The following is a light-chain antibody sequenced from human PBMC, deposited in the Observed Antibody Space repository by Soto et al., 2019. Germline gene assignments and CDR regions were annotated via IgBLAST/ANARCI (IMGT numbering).Light chain of an antibody. CDR2: GAS. V-gene: IGKV3D-15*01. CDR1: QSLSSN. Sequence: EIVLTQSPATLSVSPGERASLSCRASQSLSSNLAWYQQKPGQAPRLLIYGASTRATGIPASFSGSGSGTDFTLTISRLEPEDFAIYYCQQYALPPITFGQGTKVDIK. J-gene: IGKJ1*01. CDR3: QQYALPPIT.